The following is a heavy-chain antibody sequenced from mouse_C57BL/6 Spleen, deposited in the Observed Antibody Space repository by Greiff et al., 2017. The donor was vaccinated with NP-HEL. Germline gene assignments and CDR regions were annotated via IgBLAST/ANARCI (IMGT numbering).Heavy chain of an antibody. D-gene: IGHD1-1*01. Sequence: QVQLQQPGAELVMPGASVKLSCKASGYTFTSYWMHWVKQRPGQGLEWIGEIDPSDSYTNYNQKFKGKSTLTVDKSSSTAYMQLSSLTSVDSAVYYCARRGTTPHFDYWGQGTTLTVSS. CDR1: GYTFTSYW. J-gene: IGHJ2*01. CDR2: IDPSDSYT. V-gene: IGHV1-69*01. CDR3: ARRGTTPHFDY.